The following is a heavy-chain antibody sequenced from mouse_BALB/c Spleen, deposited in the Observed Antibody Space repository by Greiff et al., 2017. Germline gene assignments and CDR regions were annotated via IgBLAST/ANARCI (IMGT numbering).Heavy chain of an antibody. CDR1: GYNFNSYW. D-gene: IGHD2-2*01. V-gene: IGHV1-7*01. CDR3: ARGDGYGFAY. J-gene: IGHJ3*01. CDR2: INPSTGYT. Sequence: VQLQQSGAELAKPGASVKMSCKASGYNFNSYWMHWVKQRPGQGLEWIGYINPSTGYTEYNQKFKDKATLTADKSSSTAYMQLSSLTSEDSAVYYCARGDGYGFAYWGQGTLVTVSA.